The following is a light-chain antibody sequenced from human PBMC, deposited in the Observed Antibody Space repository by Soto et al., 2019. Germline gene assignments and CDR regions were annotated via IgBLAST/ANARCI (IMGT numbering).Light chain of an antibody. CDR3: QQLRSYPSS. CDR1: ETIRGL. Sequence: LTQSPAPLTKSPGERATLSCRASETIRGLLAWYQQRPGQPPRLLIYDTSNRATGIPARFSGSGSGTDFTLTISGLQPEDFTAYYSQQLRSYPSSFGGGTKV. CDR2: DTS. V-gene: IGKV3-11*01. J-gene: IGKJ4*01.